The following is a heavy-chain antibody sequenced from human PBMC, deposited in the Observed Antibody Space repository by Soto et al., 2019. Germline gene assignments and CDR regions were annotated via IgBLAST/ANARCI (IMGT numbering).Heavy chain of an antibody. V-gene: IGHV1-3*01. CDR2: INGGTGQT. D-gene: IGHD1-1*01. J-gene: IGHJ6*02. CDR3: ARGKGMEENYYYYGMDI. CDR1: GYTFSTYA. Sequence: ASVKVSCKASGYTFSTYAMHWVCQAPGQSLEWMGWINGGTGQTRYSQRFQDRVTITRDTSASTAYMELTSLTSEDTAVYYCARGKGMEENYYYYGMDIWGQGTTVTVS.